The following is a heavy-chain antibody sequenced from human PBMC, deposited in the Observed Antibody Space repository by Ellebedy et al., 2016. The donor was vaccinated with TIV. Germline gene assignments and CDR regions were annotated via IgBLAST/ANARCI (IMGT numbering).Heavy chain of an antibody. J-gene: IGHJ2*01. D-gene: IGHD1-14*01. Sequence: SETLSLTXTVSGGSFSSYYWSWIRQAAGKGLEWIGRSFMGGSPTYNPSLKNRVTMSADASTTQLSLSLSSVTAAATAVYFCARLRQSRDRSHWYFDLWGRGTLVTVSS. CDR1: GGSFSSYY. CDR2: SFMGGSP. V-gene: IGHV4-4*07. CDR3: ARLRQSRDRSHWYFDL.